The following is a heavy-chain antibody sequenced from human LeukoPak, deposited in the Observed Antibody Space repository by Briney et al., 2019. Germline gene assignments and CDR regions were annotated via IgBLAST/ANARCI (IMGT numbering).Heavy chain of an antibody. J-gene: IGHJ4*02. Sequence: GESLKISCKGSGYSFTSYWIGWVRQMPGKCLEWMGIIYPGDSDTRYSPSFQGQVTISADKSISTAYLQWSSLKASDTAMYYCARLGRRGYIYGVLGDFDYWGQGTLVTVSS. D-gene: IGHD5-18*01. CDR3: ARLGRRGYIYGVLGDFDY. CDR2: IYPGDSDT. CDR1: GYSFTSYW. V-gene: IGHV5-51*01.